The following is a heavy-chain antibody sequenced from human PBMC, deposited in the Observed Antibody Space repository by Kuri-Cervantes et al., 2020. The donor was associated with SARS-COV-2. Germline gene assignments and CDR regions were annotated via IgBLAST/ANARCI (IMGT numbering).Heavy chain of an antibody. Sequence: GESLKISCAASGFTFKTYGMHWVRQAPGKGLEWVAFTRYDGNNQYYGDSVKGRFTISRDNSKNTLYLQMNSLRAEDTAVYYCAKPYNYGGNSGWGQGTLVTVSS. V-gene: IGHV3-30*02. CDR2: TRYDGNNQ. CDR1: GFTFKTYG. D-gene: IGHD4-23*01. J-gene: IGHJ4*02. CDR3: AKPYNYGGNSG.